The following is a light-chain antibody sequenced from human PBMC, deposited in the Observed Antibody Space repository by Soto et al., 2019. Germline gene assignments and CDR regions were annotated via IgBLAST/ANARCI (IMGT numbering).Light chain of an antibody. CDR1: SSNIGNNY. Sequence: QSVLTQPPSVSAAPGQTVTISCSGSSSNIGNNYVSWYQQLPGAAPKLLIYDDNKQPSGIPDRFSGSKSGTSATLAITGLQTGDEADYYCGTWDSSLRGVVFGGGTQLTVL. J-gene: IGLJ2*01. V-gene: IGLV1-51*01. CDR2: DDN. CDR3: GTWDSSLRGVV.